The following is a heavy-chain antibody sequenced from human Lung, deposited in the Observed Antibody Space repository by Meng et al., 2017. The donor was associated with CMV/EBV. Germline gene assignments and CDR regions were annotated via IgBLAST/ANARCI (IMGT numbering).Heavy chain of an antibody. J-gene: IGHJ4*02. Sequence: LSCAISGDNVSSNSAAWNWIRQSPSRGLEWLGRTYYRSKWYNDFAPSVKSRITFNPDTSKNQLSLHLTSVTPEDTAVYYCARDRERGYSYGIIDYWGQGXLVTDSS. D-gene: IGHD5-18*01. CDR2: TYYRSKWYN. CDR3: ARDRERGYSYGIIDY. V-gene: IGHV6-1*01. CDR1: GDNVSSNSAA.